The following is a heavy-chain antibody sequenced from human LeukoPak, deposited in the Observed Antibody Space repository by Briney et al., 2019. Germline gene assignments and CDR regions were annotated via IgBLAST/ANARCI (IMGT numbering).Heavy chain of an antibody. V-gene: IGHV3-21*01. Sequence: SGGSLRLSCAASGFSVSASYMSWVRQAPGKGLEWVSSISSSSSYIYYADSVKGRFTISRDNAKNSLYLQMNSLRAEDTAVYYCARVVVGASHAFDIWGQGTMVTVSS. J-gene: IGHJ3*02. D-gene: IGHD1-26*01. CDR2: ISSSSSYI. CDR1: GFSVSASY. CDR3: ARVVVGASHAFDI.